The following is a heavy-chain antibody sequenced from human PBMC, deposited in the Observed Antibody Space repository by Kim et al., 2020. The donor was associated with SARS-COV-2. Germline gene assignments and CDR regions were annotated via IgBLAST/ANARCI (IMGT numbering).Heavy chain of an antibody. CDR1: GFTFSSYG. Sequence: GGSLRLSCAASGFTFSSYGMHWVRQAPGKGLEWVAVIWYDGSNKYYADSVKGRFTISRDNSKNTLYLQMNSLRAEDTAVYYCARDGVYDFWSGYYISHGMDGWGQGTTVTVSS. D-gene: IGHD3-3*01. V-gene: IGHV3-33*01. CDR3: ARDGVYDFWSGYYISHGMDG. CDR2: IWYDGSNK. J-gene: IGHJ6*02.